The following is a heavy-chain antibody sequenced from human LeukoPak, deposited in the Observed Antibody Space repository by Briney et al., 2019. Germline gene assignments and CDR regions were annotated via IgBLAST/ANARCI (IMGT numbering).Heavy chain of an antibody. CDR1: GFTFSSYG. Sequence: GGSLRLSCAASGFTFSSYGMHWVRQAPGKELEWVAFIRYDGSNKYYADSVKGRFTISRDNSKNTLYLQMNSLRAEDTAVYYCAKRVVPAADAFDIWGQGTMVTVSS. CDR3: AKRVVPAADAFDI. D-gene: IGHD2-2*01. J-gene: IGHJ3*02. CDR2: IRYDGSNK. V-gene: IGHV3-30*02.